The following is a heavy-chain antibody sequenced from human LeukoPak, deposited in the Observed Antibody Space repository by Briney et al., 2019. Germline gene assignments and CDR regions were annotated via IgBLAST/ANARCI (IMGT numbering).Heavy chain of an antibody. CDR1: GYSFTSYW. CDR3: ARSASGSYSYSN. CDR2: IYPGDSDT. Sequence: GESLKISCKGSGYSFTSYWIGWVRQMPGKGLEWMGIIYPGDSDTRYSPSFRGQVTISVGKSISTAYLHWTSLKASDTAMYYCARSASGSYSYSNWGQGTLVTVSS. V-gene: IGHV5-51*01. J-gene: IGHJ4*02. D-gene: IGHD3-10*01.